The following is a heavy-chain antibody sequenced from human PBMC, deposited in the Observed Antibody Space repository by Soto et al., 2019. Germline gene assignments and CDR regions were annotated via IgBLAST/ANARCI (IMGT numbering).Heavy chain of an antibody. CDR2: IYYSGST. Sequence: LSLTCTVPGGSISSGDYYWSWIRQPPGKGLEWIGYIYYSGSTYYNPSLKSRVTISVDTSKNQFSLKLSSVTAADTAVYYCASDNILGILYGGMDVWGQGTTVTVSS. CDR3: ASDNILGILYGGMDV. J-gene: IGHJ6*02. CDR1: GGSISSGDYY. V-gene: IGHV4-30-4*01. D-gene: IGHD3-3*01.